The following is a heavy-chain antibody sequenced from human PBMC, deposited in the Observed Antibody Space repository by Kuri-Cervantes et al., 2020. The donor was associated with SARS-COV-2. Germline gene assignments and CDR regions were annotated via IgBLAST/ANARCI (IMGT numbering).Heavy chain of an antibody. Sequence: GVLKISCAASGFTFSSYWMHWVRQAPGKGLVWVSRINSDGSSTSYADSVKGRFTISRDNAKNTLYLQMNSLRAEDTAVYYCARDPVTPGYYYYYGMDVWGQGTTVTVSS. CDR2: INSDGSST. CDR1: GFTFSSYW. D-gene: IGHD4-23*01. J-gene: IGHJ6*02. V-gene: IGHV3-74*01. CDR3: ARDPVTPGYYYYYGMDV.